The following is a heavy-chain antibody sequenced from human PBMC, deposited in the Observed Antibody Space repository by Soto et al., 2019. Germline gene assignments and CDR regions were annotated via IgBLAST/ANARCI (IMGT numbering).Heavy chain of an antibody. D-gene: IGHD3-10*01. CDR2: VNPNNGDT. J-gene: IGHJ4*02. CDR3: ANVSRKGSAIDFDY. CDR1: GYTFSKYD. Sequence: QVQLVQSGAELKKPGASVKVSGKASGYTFSKYDMNWVRQATGQGPEWIGWVNPNNGDTGYAQKFQGRVTLTTDISTTTAYMELTSLRSEDTAIYYCANVSRKGSAIDFDYWGQGTLITVSS. V-gene: IGHV1-8*01.